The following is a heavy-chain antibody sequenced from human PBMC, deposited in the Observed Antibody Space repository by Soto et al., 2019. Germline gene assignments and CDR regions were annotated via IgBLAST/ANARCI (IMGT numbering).Heavy chain of an antibody. J-gene: IGHJ6*02. D-gene: IGHD3-9*01. V-gene: IGHV4-59*01. Sequence: SETLSLTCTVSGGSLRGYSWSWIRQSPGKGLEWIGYVYSGGGTNYSPSFMGRVTISVDTTDNQFSLKLNSVTAADTAVYYCAREKTPMSPHYFYYGMDLWGQGTTVTVSS. CDR2: VYSGGGT. CDR1: GGSLRGYS. CDR3: AREKTPMSPHYFYYGMDL.